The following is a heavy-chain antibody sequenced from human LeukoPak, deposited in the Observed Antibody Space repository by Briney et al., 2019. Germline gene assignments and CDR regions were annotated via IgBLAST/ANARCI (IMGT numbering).Heavy chain of an antibody. CDR2: ISGSGGST. CDR3: AREEVFRGVIISPLDY. D-gene: IGHD3-10*01. J-gene: IGHJ4*02. CDR1: GFTFSSYA. Sequence: GGSLRLSCAASGFTFSSYAMSWVRQAPGKGLEWVSAISGSGGSTYYADSVKGRFTISRDNSKNTLYLQMNSLRAEDTAVYYCAREEVFRGVIISPLDYWGQGTLVTVSS. V-gene: IGHV3-23*01.